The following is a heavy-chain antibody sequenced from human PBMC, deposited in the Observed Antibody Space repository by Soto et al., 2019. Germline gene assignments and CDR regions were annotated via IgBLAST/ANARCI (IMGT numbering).Heavy chain of an antibody. Sequence: QVQLVESGGGVVQPGRSLRLSCAASGFTFSSYGMHWVRQAPGKGLEWVAVIWYDGRNKYYAYSVKGRFTISRDNSKKTLYLQVTSLRAEDTAIYDCARDARSEDYGDFDKWGQGTLVIVSS. J-gene: IGHJ4*02. CDR2: IWYDGRNK. V-gene: IGHV3-33*01. CDR1: GFTFSSYG. D-gene: IGHD4-17*01. CDR3: ARDARSEDYGDFDK.